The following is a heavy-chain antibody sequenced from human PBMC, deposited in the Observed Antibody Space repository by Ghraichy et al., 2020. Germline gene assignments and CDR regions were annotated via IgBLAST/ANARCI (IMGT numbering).Heavy chain of an antibody. CDR1: GGSLSTYY. CDR3: ARGPSNYYYGSGRAGWRSENFAY. Sequence: SETLSLTCAVYGGSLSTYYWSWIRQPPGKGLEWIGEINHSGSTNYSPSLESRVTISVDTSKNQCSLKLNSVTAADTAVYYCARGPSNYYYGSGRAGWRSENFAYWGQGTLVTVSS. V-gene: IGHV4-34*01. CDR2: INHSGST. D-gene: IGHD3-10*01. J-gene: IGHJ4*02.